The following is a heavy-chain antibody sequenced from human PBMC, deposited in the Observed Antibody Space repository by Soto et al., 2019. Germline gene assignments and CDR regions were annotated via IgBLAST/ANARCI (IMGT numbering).Heavy chain of an antibody. V-gene: IGHV4-34*01. D-gene: IGHD6-13*01. CDR2: INHSGST. Sequence: SETLSLTCAVYGGSFSGYYWSWIRQPPGKGLEWIGEINHSGSTKYNPSLKSRVTISVDTSKNQISLKLSSVTAADTAVYYCARDKRYSSSWYYYYYGMDVWGQGTTVTVSS. J-gene: IGHJ6*02. CDR3: ARDKRYSSSWYYYYYGMDV. CDR1: GGSFSGYY.